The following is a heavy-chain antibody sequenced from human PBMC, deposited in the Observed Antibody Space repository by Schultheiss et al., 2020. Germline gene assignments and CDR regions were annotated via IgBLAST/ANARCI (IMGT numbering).Heavy chain of an antibody. Sequence: GESLKISCAASGFTFSSYSMNWVRQAPGKGLEWVSVIYSGGSTYYADSVKGRFTISRDNSKNTLYLQMNSLKTEDTAVYYCTTGYSYGYDAFDIWGQGTMATVSS. D-gene: IGHD5-18*01. CDR1: GFTFSSYS. J-gene: IGHJ3*02. CDR3: TTGYSYGYDAFDI. V-gene: IGHV3-53*01. CDR2: IYSGGST.